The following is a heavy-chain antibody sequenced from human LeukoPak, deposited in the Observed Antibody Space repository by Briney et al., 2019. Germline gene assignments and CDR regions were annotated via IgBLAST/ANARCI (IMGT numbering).Heavy chain of an antibody. V-gene: IGHV3-21*01. CDR3: AREDTVTTWPYYYYYGMGV. D-gene: IGHD4-11*01. CDR2: ISISSSYI. Sequence: PGGSLRLSCPASEFPFSSYGMNWVPQAPGKGLEGVPSISISSSYIYYADSVKGRFTISRDNAKNSLYLQMNSLRAEDTAVYYCAREDTVTTWPYYYYYGMGVWGQGTTVTVSS. J-gene: IGHJ6*02. CDR1: EFPFSSYG.